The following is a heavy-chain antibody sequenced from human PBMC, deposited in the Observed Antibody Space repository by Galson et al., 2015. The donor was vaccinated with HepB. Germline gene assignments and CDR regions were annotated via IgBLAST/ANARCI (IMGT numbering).Heavy chain of an antibody. CDR3: AREGRDGYNSNYYYYYGMDV. CDR2: ISAYNGNT. Sequence: SVKVSCKASGYTFTSYGISWVRQAPGQGLEWTGWISAYNGNTNYAQKLQGRVTMTTDTSTSTAYMELRSLRSDDTAVYYCAREGRDGYNSNYYYYYGMDVWGQGTTVTVSS. CDR1: GYTFTSYG. J-gene: IGHJ6*02. D-gene: IGHD5-24*01. V-gene: IGHV1-18*01.